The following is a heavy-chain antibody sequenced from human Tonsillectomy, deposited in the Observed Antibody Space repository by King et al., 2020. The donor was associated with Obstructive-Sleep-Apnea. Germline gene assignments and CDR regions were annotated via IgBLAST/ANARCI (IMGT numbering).Heavy chain of an antibody. J-gene: IGHJ4*02. CDR1: GFTFSSYA. Sequence: VQLVESGGGLVQPGGSLRLSCAASGFTFSSYAMSWVRQAPGKGLEWVSALRGSGSNTYYADSVKGRFTISRDNAKNTLYLQMNSLRVEDTALYYCAKAIVASGTGGCLFDYWGQGTLVTVSS. V-gene: IGHV3-23*04. CDR2: LRGSGSNT. CDR3: AKAIVASGTGGCLFDY. D-gene: IGHD6-13*01.